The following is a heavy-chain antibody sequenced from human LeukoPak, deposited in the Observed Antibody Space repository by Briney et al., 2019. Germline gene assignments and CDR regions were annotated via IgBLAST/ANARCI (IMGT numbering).Heavy chain of an antibody. V-gene: IGHV4-39*01. CDR1: GGSISSSSYY. CDR3: ARHRSPRWLQYLCYFDY. D-gene: IGHD5-24*01. Sequence: PSETLSLTCTVSGGSISSSSYYWGWIRQPPGKGLEWIGSIYYSGSTYYNPPLKSRVTISVDASKNQFSLKLSSVTAADTAVYYCARHRSPRWLQYLCYFDYWGQGTLVTVSS. CDR2: IYYSGST. J-gene: IGHJ4*02.